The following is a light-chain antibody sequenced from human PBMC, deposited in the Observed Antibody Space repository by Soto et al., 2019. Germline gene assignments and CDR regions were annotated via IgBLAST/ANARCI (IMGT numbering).Light chain of an antibody. Sequence: QSALTQPPSASGSPGQSVTISCTGTSSDVGGYNYVSWYQQHPGKAPKLMIYEVTKRPSGVPNRFSGSRSGNTASLTVSGLQAEDEADYYCSSYAGSENFWVFGGGTKLTVL. J-gene: IGLJ3*02. CDR3: SSYAGSENFWV. V-gene: IGLV2-8*01. CDR1: SSDVGGYNY. CDR2: EVT.